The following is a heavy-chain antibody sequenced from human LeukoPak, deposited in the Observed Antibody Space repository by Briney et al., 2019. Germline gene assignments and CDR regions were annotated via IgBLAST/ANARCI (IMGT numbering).Heavy chain of an antibody. J-gene: IGHJ4*02. D-gene: IGHD2-15*01. CDR3: ATGGLLLLAYYFDY. CDR1: GGSISSHY. Sequence: TETLSLTCSVSGGSISSHYWGWIRQPPGKGLEWIEYIYYSGSTNYNPSLKSHDTISGDKSKNQFSLKLSSLSAAATPLNSWATGGLLLLAYYFDYWGQGTLVTVSS. V-gene: IGHV4-59*11. CDR2: IYYSGST.